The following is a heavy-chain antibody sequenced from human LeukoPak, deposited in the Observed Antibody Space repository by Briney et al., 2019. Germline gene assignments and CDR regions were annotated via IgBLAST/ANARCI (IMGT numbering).Heavy chain of an antibody. V-gene: IGHV1-2*02. CDR2: INPNSGGT. D-gene: IGHD3-22*01. J-gene: IGHJ5*02. CDR1: GYTFISYD. CDR3: ARDSSGYYNWFDP. Sequence: ASVKVSCKASGYTFISYDINWVRQATGQGLEWMGWINPNSGGTNYAQKFQGRVTMTRDTSISTAYMELSRLRSDDTAVYYCARDSSGYYNWFDPWGQGTLVTVSS.